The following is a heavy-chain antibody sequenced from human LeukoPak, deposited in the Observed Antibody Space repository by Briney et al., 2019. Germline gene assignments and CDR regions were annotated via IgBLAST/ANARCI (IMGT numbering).Heavy chain of an antibody. Sequence: PGGSLRLSCAASGFTFSSYWMHWVRQALGKGLVWVSRINSDGSSTSYADSVKGRFTISRDNAKNTLYLQMNSLRAEDTAVYYCARVRAEYYESSGYYSTSSWFDPWGQGTLVTVSS. V-gene: IGHV3-74*01. CDR1: GFTFSSYW. CDR2: INSDGSST. CDR3: ARVRAEYYESSGYYSTSSWFDP. D-gene: IGHD3-22*01. J-gene: IGHJ5*02.